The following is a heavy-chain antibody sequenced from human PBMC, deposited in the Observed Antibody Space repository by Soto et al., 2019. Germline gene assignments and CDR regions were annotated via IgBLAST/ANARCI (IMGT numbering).Heavy chain of an antibody. J-gene: IGHJ4*02. CDR3: AKARNGYTYGSFDY. CDR1: GLTFSFLV. Sequence: EVQLLESGGGLVQPGGSLGLSCAASGLTFSFLVWSWFPQPPGRGLEWVSAISGTGGSTYYADSVKGRFTISRDNSKNTLYLQMKSLRAEDTAVYYCAKARNGYTYGSFDYWGQGTLVTVSS. D-gene: IGHD5-18*01. V-gene: IGHV3-23*01. CDR2: ISGTGGST.